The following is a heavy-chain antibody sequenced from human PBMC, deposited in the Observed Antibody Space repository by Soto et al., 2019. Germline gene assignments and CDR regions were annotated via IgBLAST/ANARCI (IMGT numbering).Heavy chain of an antibody. V-gene: IGHV4-39*01. J-gene: IGHJ4*02. CDR3: ARVEVPGKTVYPH. CDR1: GGSISGSSYY. Sequence: PSETLSLTCTVSGGSISGSSYYWGWIRQPPGKGLEWIGNIYFSGITYYNPSLKSRVTISVDTSKNQFSLKLTSVTAADTAVYYCARVEVPGKTVYPHWGQGTLVTVSS. D-gene: IGHD1-1*01. CDR2: IYFSGIT.